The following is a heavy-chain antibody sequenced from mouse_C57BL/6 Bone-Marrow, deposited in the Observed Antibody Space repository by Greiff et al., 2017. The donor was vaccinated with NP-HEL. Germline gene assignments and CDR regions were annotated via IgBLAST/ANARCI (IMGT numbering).Heavy chain of an antibody. CDR3: ARRYEEGYYYAMDY. D-gene: IGHD2-3*01. CDR2: IDPANGNT. V-gene: IGHV14-3*01. CDR1: GFNIKNTY. Sequence: VQLQQSVAELVRPGASVKLSCTASGFNIKNTYMRWVKQRPEQGLEWIGRIDPANGNTKYAPKFQGKATITADTSSNTAYLQLSSLTSEDTAIYYCARRYEEGYYYAMDYWGQGTSVTVSS. J-gene: IGHJ4*01.